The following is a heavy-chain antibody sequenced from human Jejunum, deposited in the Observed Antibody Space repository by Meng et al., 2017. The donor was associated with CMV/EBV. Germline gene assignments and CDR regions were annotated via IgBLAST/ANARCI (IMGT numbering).Heavy chain of an antibody. Sequence: SCKASGYTFTGYYIYWVRQAPRQGPEWMGWINPNSGGTEYAQKFQGRVTMTRDTSISTAYMELSRLRSDDTAVYYCARFTAPTDYWGQGTLVTVSS. CDR1: GYTFTGYY. CDR3: ARFTAPTDY. V-gene: IGHV1-2*02. CDR2: INPNSGGT. J-gene: IGHJ4*02.